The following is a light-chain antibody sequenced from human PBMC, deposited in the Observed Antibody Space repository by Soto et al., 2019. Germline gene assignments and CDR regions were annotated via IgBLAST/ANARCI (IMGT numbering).Light chain of an antibody. CDR2: DTH. J-gene: IGLJ2*01. CDR1: NSNIGTRY. V-gene: IGLV1-51*01. CDR3: GTLDSSLTIGV. Sequence: QSVLTQPPSVSAAPGQQVTISCSGSNSNIGTRYVSCYRQVPGTAPQLLIFDTHNPPSGIPDRFSGSKSGTSATLHITGLQTGDEADDYCGTLDSSLTIGVFGGGTKLTVL.